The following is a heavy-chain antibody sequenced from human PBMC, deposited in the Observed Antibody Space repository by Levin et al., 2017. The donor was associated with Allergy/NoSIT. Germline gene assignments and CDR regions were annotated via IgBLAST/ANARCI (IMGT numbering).Heavy chain of an antibody. CDR2: INWNGGST. D-gene: IGHD6-13*01. CDR3: ARAVWQQLESNHLYYFDY. CDR1: GFTFDDYG. Sequence: GESLKISCAASGFTFDDYGMSWVRQAPGKGLEWVSGINWNGGSTGYADSVKGRFTISRDNAKNSLYLQMNSLRAEDTALYYCARAVWQQLESNHLYYFDYWGQGTLVTVSS. V-gene: IGHV3-20*04. J-gene: IGHJ4*02.